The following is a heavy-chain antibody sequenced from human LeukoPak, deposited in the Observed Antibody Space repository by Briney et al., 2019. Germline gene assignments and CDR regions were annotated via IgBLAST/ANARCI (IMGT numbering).Heavy chain of an antibody. V-gene: IGHV3-23*01. J-gene: IGHJ4*02. CDR2: ISGNGDIT. CDR1: GFTFSNYA. D-gene: IGHD3-16*01. Sequence: GGSLRLSCAASGFTFSNYAMSWVRQAPGKGLEWVSAISGNGDITYYTDSVKGRFTISRDNSKNTLYLQMNSLRAEDTAIYYCVKVTGGDMITYGGLDYWGQGTLVTVSS. CDR3: VKVTGGDMITYGGLDY.